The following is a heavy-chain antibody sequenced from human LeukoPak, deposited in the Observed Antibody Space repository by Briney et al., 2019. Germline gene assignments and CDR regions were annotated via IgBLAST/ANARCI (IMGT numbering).Heavy chain of an antibody. J-gene: IGHJ4*02. CDR2: INPNSGDT. CDR3: ARGGSSQQLVRFDY. D-gene: IGHD6-13*01. V-gene: IGHV1-2*02. CDR1: GYTFTGYF. Sequence: ASVKVSCKASGYTFTGYFMRWVRQAPGQGLEWMGWINPNSGDTNYAQKFQGRVTMTRDTSISTAYMELSRLRSDDTAVYYCARGGSSQQLVRFDYWGQGTLVTVSS.